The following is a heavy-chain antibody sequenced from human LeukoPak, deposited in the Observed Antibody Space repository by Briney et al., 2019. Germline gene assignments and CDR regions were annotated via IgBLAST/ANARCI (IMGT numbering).Heavy chain of an antibody. D-gene: IGHD3-10*01. CDR2: INHSGST. V-gene: IGHV4-34*01. CDR1: GGSFSGYY. CDR3: ARRGRYYYGSGSTYYYYYYMDV. Sequence: SETLSLTCAVYGGSFSGYYWSWIRQPPGKGLEWIGEINHSGSTNYNPSLKSRVTISVDTSKNQFSLKLSSVTAADTAVYYCARRGRYYYGSGSTYYYYYYMDVWGKGTTVTISS. J-gene: IGHJ6*03.